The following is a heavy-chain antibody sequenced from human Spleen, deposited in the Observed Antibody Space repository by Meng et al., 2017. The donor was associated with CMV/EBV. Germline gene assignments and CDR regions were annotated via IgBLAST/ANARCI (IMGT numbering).Heavy chain of an antibody. CDR1: GYPFSGYY. Sequence: QVQLVQSGAEVKKPGASVKVSCTTSGYPFSGYYIHWVRQAPGQGLEGVGRIDPHSGDTKKFQDRVTMTTDTSISTADMELSSLRSDDTAVYYCARGNWGSRYFDLWGRGTLVTVSS. J-gene: IGHJ2*01. CDR3: ARGNWGSRYFDL. V-gene: IGHV1-2*06. D-gene: IGHD7-27*01. CDR2: IDPHSGDT.